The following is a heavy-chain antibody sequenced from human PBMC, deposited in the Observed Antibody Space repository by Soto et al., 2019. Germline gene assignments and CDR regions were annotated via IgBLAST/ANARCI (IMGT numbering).Heavy chain of an antibody. CDR2: INHSGST. Sequence: PSETLSLTCAVYGGSFSGYYWSWIRQPPGKGLEWIGEINHSGSTNYNPSLRSRVTISVDTSKNQFSLKLSSVTAADTAVYCCARGPHHVPPPSHYFDYWGQGTLVTVSS. J-gene: IGHJ4*02. V-gene: IGHV4-34*01. CDR3: ARGPHHVPPPSHYFDY. CDR1: GGSFSGYY. D-gene: IGHD3-16*01.